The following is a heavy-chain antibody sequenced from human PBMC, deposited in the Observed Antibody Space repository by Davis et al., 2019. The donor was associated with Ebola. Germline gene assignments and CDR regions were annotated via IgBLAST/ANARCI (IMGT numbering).Heavy chain of an antibody. CDR1: GYTFTNYG. CDR2: INPHNGNT. Sequence: ASVKVSCKASGYTFTNYGITWVRQAPGQGLEWMGWINPHNGNTNYAQNVQGRVIMTSDTATTTAYMEVGSLRSDDTAVYYCARKRWLQSYYFDYWGQGTLVTVSS. V-gene: IGHV1-18*04. J-gene: IGHJ4*02. D-gene: IGHD5-24*01. CDR3: ARKRWLQSYYFDY.